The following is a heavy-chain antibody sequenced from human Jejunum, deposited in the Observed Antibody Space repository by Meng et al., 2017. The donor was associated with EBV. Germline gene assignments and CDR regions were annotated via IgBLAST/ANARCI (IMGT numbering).Heavy chain of an antibody. J-gene: IGHJ5*02. D-gene: IGHD3-3*01. CDR1: GMTVSDNC. Sequence: EVQLVESGGGLIQPGGYLRLSCAASGMTVSDNCMSWVRQAPGKGLEWVSVIYSGGITYYAESVKGRFTISRDNSKNILYLQMSSLGAEDTALYRCGRVDPLLWNGFNMPENWFDPWGQGTLVTVSS. V-gene: IGHV3-53*01. CDR2: IYSGGIT. CDR3: GRVDPLLWNGFNMPENWFDP.